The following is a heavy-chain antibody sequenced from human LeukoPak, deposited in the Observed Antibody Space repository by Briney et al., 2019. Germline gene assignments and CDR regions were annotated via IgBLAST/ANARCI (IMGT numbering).Heavy chain of an antibody. Sequence: GGSLRLSCAASGFTFSSYGMHWVRQAPGKGLEGVAFIRYDGSNKYYADSVKGRFTISRDNSKNTLYLQMNSLRAEDTAVYYCARDQDGSTTPGDAFDIWGQGTMVTVSS. CDR2: IRYDGSNK. V-gene: IGHV3-30*02. CDR3: ARDQDGSTTPGDAFDI. D-gene: IGHD1-26*01. J-gene: IGHJ3*02. CDR1: GFTFSSYG.